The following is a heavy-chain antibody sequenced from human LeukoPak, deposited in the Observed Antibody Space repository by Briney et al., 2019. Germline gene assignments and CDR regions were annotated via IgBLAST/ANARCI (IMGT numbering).Heavy chain of an antibody. V-gene: IGHV3-30*02. CDR3: ARDFDYDFWSGYSVTPSMGYFDY. D-gene: IGHD3-3*01. CDR2: IQFDGTNK. J-gene: IGHJ4*02. CDR1: GFTFSTYG. Sequence: GGSLRLSCAASGFTFSTYGIHWVRQAPGKGLEWVAFIQFDGTNKYYADSVKGRFTISRDNSKNTLYLQMNSLRAEDTAVYYCARDFDYDFWSGYSVTPSMGYFDYWGQGTLVTVSS.